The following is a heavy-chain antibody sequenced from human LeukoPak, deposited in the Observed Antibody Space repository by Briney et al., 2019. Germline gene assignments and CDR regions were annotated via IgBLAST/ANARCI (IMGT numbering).Heavy chain of an antibody. CDR2: IYYSGST. CDR3: ARLPPGPLDAFDI. CDR1: GGSISSYY. Sequence: SETLSLTCTVSGGSISSYYWSWIRQPPGKGLDWIGYIYYSGSTNYNPSLKSRVTISVDTSKNQFSLKLSSVTAADTAVYYCARLPPGPLDAFDIWGQGTMVTVSS. V-gene: IGHV4-59*01. J-gene: IGHJ3*02.